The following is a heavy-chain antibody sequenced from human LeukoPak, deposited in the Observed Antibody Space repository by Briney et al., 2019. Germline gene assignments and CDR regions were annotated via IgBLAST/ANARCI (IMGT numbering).Heavy chain of an antibody. Sequence: PGGSLRLSCAAPGFTFSDYYMSWIRQAPGKGLEWLSYIGSTGSTIYYAESVKGRFTISRDNAKNSLYLQMNSLRADDTAVYYWASRFGYSYGYPFDYWGQGTLVTVSS. CDR3: ASRFGYSYGYPFDY. V-gene: IGHV3-11*01. CDR2: IGSTGSTI. J-gene: IGHJ4*02. D-gene: IGHD5-18*01. CDR1: GFTFSDYY.